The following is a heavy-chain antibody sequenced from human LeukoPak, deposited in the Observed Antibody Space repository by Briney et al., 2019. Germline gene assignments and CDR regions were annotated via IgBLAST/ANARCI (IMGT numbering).Heavy chain of an antibody. V-gene: IGHV4-34*01. D-gene: IGHD6-6*01. J-gene: IGHJ6*03. CDR1: GGSFSGYY. Sequence: PSETLSLTCAVYGGSFSGYYWSWIRQPPGKGLEWIGEINHSGFTNYNPSLKSRVTISVDTSKNQFSLKLSSVTAADTAVYYCARGGSSDYYYYMDVWGKGTTVTVSS. CDR2: INHSGFT. CDR3: ARGGSSDYYYYMDV.